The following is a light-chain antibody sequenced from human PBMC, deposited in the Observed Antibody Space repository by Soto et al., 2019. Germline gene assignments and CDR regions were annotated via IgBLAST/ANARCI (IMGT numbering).Light chain of an antibody. V-gene: IGLV2-14*03. J-gene: IGLJ3*02. Sequence: QSALTQPASVSGSPGQSITIFCTGTSSDVGGYNDVSWYQQRPGKPPKLMIYDVTNRPSGVSNRFSGSKSGSTASLTISGLQAEDEGDYYCSSYTNRNTVVFGGGTQLTVL. CDR3: SSYTNRNTVV. CDR1: SSDVGGYND. CDR2: DVT.